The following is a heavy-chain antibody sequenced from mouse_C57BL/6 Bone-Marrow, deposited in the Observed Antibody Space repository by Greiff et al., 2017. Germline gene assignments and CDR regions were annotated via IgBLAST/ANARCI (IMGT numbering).Heavy chain of an antibody. CDR3: ARVMGPWFAY. CDR2: ISDGGSYT. CDR1: GFTFSSYA. D-gene: IGHD2-3*01. J-gene: IGHJ3*01. Sequence: EVQLVESGGGLVKPGGSLKFSCAASGFTFSSYAMSWVRQTPEKRLEWVATISDGGSYTYYPDNVKGRFTISRDNAKNHLYLQMSHLKSEDTAMYYCARVMGPWFAYWGQGTPVTVSA. V-gene: IGHV5-4*01.